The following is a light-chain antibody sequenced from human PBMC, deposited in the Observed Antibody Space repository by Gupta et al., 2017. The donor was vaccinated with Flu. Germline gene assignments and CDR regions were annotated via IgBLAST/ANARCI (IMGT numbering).Light chain of an antibody. CDR3: QQACPSRA. V-gene: IGKV3-20*01. CDR2: DAA. J-gene: IGKJ1*01. CDR1: QSVNSKY. Sequence: EIVLTQSPDTLSLSPGERATLSCRASQSVNSKYLAWYQQKPGQAPRLLIYDAASSTTDSTERFCGPRAGQEYSVTSISAEVEDFAVSYAQQACPSRAFGEATKVEVK.